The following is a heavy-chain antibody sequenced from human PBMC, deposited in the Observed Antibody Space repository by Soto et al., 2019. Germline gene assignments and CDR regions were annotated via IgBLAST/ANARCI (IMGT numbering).Heavy chain of an antibody. CDR3: ARDVVNPGDVVVTARDY. CDR2: ISAYNGNT. D-gene: IGHD2-21*02. J-gene: IGHJ4*02. CDR1: GYTFTSYG. V-gene: IGHV1-18*04. Sequence: QVQLVQSGAEVKKPGASVKVSCKASGYTFTSYGISWVRPAPGQGLEWMGWISAYNGNTNYAQKLKGRVTMTTDTSTSTAYMELRSLRSDDTAVYYCARDVVNPGDVVVTARDYWGQGTLVTVSS.